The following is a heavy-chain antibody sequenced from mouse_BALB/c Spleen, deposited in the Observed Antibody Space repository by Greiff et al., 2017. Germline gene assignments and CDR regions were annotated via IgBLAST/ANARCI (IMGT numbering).Heavy chain of an antibody. CDR1: GFTFTDYY. Sequence: EVQGVESGGGLVQPGGSLRLSCATSGFTFTDYYMSWVRQPPGKALEWLGFIRNKANGYTTEYSASVKGRFTISRDNSQSILYLQMNTLRAEDSATYYCARDLVFDDWGQGTTLTVSS. D-gene: IGHD2-10*02. CDR2: IRNKANGYTT. V-gene: IGHV7-3*02. CDR3: ARDLVFDD. J-gene: IGHJ2*01.